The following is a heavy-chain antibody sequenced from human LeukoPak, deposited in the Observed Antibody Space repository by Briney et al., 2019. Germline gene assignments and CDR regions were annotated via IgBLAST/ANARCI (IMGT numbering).Heavy chain of an antibody. CDR2: ISSSSSYI. V-gene: IGHV3-21*01. J-gene: IGHJ4*02. D-gene: IGHD1-26*01. Sequence: GGSLRLSCAASGFTFSSYSMNWVRQAPGKGLEWVSSISSSSSYIYYADSVKGRFTISRDNAKNSLYLQMNSLRAEDTAVYYCARRREEGAQDYWGQGTLVTVSS. CDR1: GFTFSSYS. CDR3: ARRREEGAQDY.